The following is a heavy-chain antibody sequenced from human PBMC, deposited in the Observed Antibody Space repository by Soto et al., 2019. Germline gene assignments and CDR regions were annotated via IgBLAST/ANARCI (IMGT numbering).Heavy chain of an antibody. CDR2: IYYSGST. D-gene: IGHD2-21*02. Sequence: PSETLSLTCTVSGGSISSYYWSWIRQPPGKGLEWIGYIYYSGSTNYNPSLKSRVTIPVDTSKNQFSLKLSSVTAADTAVYYCARGISCGGDFGTPRHCPFYYFDYWGQGTLVTVSS. CDR1: GGSISSYY. V-gene: IGHV4-59*01. CDR3: ARGISCGGDFGTPRHCPFYYFDY. J-gene: IGHJ4*02.